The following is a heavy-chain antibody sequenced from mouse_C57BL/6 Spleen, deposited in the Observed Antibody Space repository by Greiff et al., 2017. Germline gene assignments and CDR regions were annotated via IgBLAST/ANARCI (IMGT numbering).Heavy chain of an antibody. J-gene: IGHJ2*01. D-gene: IGHD2-14*01. CDR2: ISGGGGNT. CDR1: GFTFSSYS. Sequence: EVQLVESGGGLVKPGGSLKLSCAASGFTFSSYSMSWVRQTPEKRLEWVATISGGGGNTYYPGSVKGRITLAGDNAKNTLYLHRSSLTYEATALYYGARLDRSHYYFGDWGHGTTLT. V-gene: IGHV5-9*01. CDR3: ARLDRSHYYFGD.